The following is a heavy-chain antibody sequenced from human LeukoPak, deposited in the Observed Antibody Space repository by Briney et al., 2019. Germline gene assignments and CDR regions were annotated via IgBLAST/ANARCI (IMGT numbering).Heavy chain of an antibody. CDR3: AGGILWGTDY. Sequence: PSETLSLTCAVYGGSFSGYYWSWIRQPPGKGLEWIGEINHSGSTNYNPSLKSRVTISVDTSKNQFSLKLSSVTAADTAVYYCAGGILWGTDYWGQGTLVTVSS. V-gene: IGHV4-34*01. CDR2: INHSGST. J-gene: IGHJ4*02. D-gene: IGHD2-21*01. CDR1: GGSFSGYY.